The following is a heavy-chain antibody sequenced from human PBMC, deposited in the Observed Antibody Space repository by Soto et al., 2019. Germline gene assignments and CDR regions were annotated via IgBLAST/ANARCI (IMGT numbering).Heavy chain of an antibody. CDR2: IIPALGTA. CDR3: ARPDFGDYWYFDL. V-gene: IGHV1-69*08. CDR1: GGTFSSHT. J-gene: IGHJ2*01. Sequence: QDQLVQSGAEVKKPGSSVKVSCKASGGTFSSHTFSWVRQAPGQGLEWMGRIIPALGTATYAQKFQGRVTITEDASATTVYMELNSLRSEDTAVYYCARPDFGDYWYFDLWGRGTLVTVSS. D-gene: IGHD4-17*01.